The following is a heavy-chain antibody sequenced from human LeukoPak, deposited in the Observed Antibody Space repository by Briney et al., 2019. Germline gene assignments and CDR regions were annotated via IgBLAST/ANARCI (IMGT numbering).Heavy chain of an antibody. CDR3: ARDPIRGKDAFDI. J-gene: IGHJ3*02. V-gene: IGHV4-39*07. Sequence: NSSETLSLTCTVSGGSISSYYWSWIRQAPGRGPEWIGIINYTGGTYYNPSLGSRVTMSVDTSKSQFSLKLDSVTAADTAVYFCARDPIRGKDAFDIWGQGTQVTVSS. CDR1: GGSISSYY. D-gene: IGHD3-10*01. CDR2: INYTGGT.